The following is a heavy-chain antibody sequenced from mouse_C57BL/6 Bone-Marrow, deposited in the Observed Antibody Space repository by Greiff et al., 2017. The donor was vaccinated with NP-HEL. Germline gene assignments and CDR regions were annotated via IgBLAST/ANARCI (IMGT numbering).Heavy chain of an antibody. D-gene: IGHD1-1*01. CDR1: GFTFSSYG. Sequence: EVHLVESGGDLVKPGGSLKLSCAASGFTFSSYGMSWVRQTPDKRLAWVATISSGGSYTYYPDSVKGRFTISRDNAKNTLYLQMSSLKSEDTAMYYCARRYYYGSRQAWFAYWGQGTLVTVSA. CDR3: ARRYYYGSRQAWFAY. J-gene: IGHJ3*01. CDR2: ISSGGSYT. V-gene: IGHV5-6*01.